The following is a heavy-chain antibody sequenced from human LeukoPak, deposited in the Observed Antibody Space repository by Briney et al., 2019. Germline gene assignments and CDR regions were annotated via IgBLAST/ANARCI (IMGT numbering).Heavy chain of an antibody. D-gene: IGHD5-18*01. J-gene: IGHJ5*02. V-gene: IGHV4-59*08. CDR1: GGSISSYY. CDR3: ARQFYTAIVLFWFDP. CDR2: IYYSGST. Sequence: SETLSLTCTVSGGSISSYYWSWIRQPPGKGLKWIGNIYYSGSTYYNPSLKSRVTISVDTSKNQFSLKLSSVTAADTAVYYCARQFYTAIVLFWFDPWGLGTLVTVSS.